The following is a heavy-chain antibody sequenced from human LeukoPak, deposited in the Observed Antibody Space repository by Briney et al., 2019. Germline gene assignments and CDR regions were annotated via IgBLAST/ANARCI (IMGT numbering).Heavy chain of an antibody. CDR3: ARQDYYGSGSSGWFDP. V-gene: IGHV4-39*01. CDR1: GGSISSSSYY. D-gene: IGHD3-10*01. CDR2: LYYSGAT. Sequence: PSETLSLTCTVSGGSISSSSYYWGWIRQPPGKGLEWIGSLYYSGATSYNPSLKSRITISGDTSKNQFSLKLSSVTAADTAVYYCARQDYYGSGSSGWFDPWGQGTLVTVSS. J-gene: IGHJ5*02.